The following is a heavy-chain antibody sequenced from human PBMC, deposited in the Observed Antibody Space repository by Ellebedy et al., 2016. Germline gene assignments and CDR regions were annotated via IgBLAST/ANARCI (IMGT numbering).Heavy chain of an antibody. CDR1: GFMFRSFF. CDR3: YYGHYSGS. CDR2: ISGGGDIT. J-gene: IGHJ4*02. D-gene: IGHD4-17*01. Sequence: GESLKISCAASGFMFRSFFMTWVRQAPGGGLEWVSTISGGGDITVSADSVKGRFTISRDNSRNTLYLQMNSLRAEDTAMYYCYYGHYSGSWGQGTLVTVSS. V-gene: IGHV3-23*01.